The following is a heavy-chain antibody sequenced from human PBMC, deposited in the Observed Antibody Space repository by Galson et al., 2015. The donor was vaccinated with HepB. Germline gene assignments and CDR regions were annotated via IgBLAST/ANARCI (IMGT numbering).Heavy chain of an antibody. CDR1: GYTFTSYD. V-gene: IGHV1-8*01. D-gene: IGHD2-2*01. CDR2: MNPSSGNT. J-gene: IGHJ4*02. Sequence: SVKVSCKASGYTFTSYDINWVRQATGQGLEWMGWMNPSSGNTDYAQKFQGRVTMTRDTSITTAYMELSSLISDDTAVYYCARGLPYCSSTSCYAYWGQGTLVTVSS. CDR3: ARGLPYCSSTSCYAY.